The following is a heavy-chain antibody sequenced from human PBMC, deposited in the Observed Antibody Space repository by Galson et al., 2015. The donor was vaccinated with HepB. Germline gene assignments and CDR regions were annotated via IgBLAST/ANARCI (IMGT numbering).Heavy chain of an antibody. CDR1: EFTFSNYW. J-gene: IGHJ6*02. V-gene: IGHV3-7*03. CDR2: INQDGSEK. D-gene: IGHD1-1*01. CDR3: AGETTGFSHGMDV. Sequence: SLRLSCAASEFTFSNYWMSWVRQAPGKGLEWVANINQDGSEKYYVDSVKGRFTISRDNAKNSLYLQMNSLRAEDTAVYYCAGETTGFSHGMDVWGQGTTVTVSS.